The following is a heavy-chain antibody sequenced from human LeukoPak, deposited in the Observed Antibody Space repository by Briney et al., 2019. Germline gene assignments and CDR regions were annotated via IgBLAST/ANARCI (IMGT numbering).Heavy chain of an antibody. CDR3: AKVAGVGYYYNMDV. J-gene: IGHJ6*03. CDR1: GFTFSSYG. CDR2: ISSSSSYI. Sequence: PGGSLRLSCAASGFTFSSYGMHWVRQAPGKGLEWVSSISSSSSYIYYADSVKGRFTISRDNAKNSLYLQMNSLRAEDTAVYYCAKVAGVGYYYNMDVWGKGTTVTVSS. V-gene: IGHV3-21*01. D-gene: IGHD2-15*01.